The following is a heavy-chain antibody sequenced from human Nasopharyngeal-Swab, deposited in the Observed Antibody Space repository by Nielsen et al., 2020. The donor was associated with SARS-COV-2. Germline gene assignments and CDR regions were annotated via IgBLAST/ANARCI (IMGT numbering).Heavy chain of an antibody. J-gene: IGHJ6*02. Sequence: CQAPGKGVEWVGYIYYSGSTYYNPPLKSRVSISVDTSKNQFSLKLSSVTAADTAVYYCARDLGYGSGSYYKYYYYYYGMDVWGQGTTVTVSS. CDR2: IYYSGST. V-gene: IGHV4-31*02. CDR3: ARDLGYGSGSYYKYYYYYYGMDV. D-gene: IGHD3-10*01.